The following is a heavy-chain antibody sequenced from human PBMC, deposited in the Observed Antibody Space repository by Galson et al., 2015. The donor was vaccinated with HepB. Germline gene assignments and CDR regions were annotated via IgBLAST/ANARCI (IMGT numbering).Heavy chain of an antibody. Sequence: SLRLSCAASGFTFSDYYMSWIRQAPGKGLEWISYISPSGTYTNYADSVKGRFTISRDNAQNSLYLQINSLRAEDTAVYYCARVADADYGDHSHFDSWGQGTLVTVSS. CDR1: GFTFSDYY. CDR3: ARVADADYGDHSHFDS. CDR2: ISPSGTYT. J-gene: IGHJ4*02. D-gene: IGHD4-17*01. V-gene: IGHV3-11*06.